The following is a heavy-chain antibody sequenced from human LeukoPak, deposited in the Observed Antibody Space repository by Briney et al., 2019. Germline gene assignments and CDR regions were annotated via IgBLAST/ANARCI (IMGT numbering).Heavy chain of an antibody. CDR2: ISPNSGDT. CDR1: GYTFTAYY. J-gene: IGHJ3*02. V-gene: IGHV1-2*04. D-gene: IGHD1-14*01. Sequence: ASVKVSCKASGYTFTAYYMHWVRQAPGQGLEWMGWISPNSGDTNHAQKFQDWVTMTRDTSISTAYMELRRLKSDDTAVYYCAKGTGRAFDIWGQGTMVTVSS. CDR3: AKGTGRAFDI.